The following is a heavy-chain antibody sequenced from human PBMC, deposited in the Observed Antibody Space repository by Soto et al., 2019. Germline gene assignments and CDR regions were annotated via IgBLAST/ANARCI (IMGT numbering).Heavy chain of an antibody. CDR1: GFTFSSYA. J-gene: IGHJ6*02. CDR3: AKRYEDYDILTGYYLRARSYYGMDV. CDR2: ISGSGGST. Sequence: PGGSLRLSCAASGFTFSSYAMSWVRQAPGKGLEWVSAISGSGGSTYYADSVKGRFTISRDNSENTLYLQMNSLRAEDTAVYYCAKRYEDYDILTGYYLRARSYYGMDVWGQGTTVTAP. D-gene: IGHD3-9*01. V-gene: IGHV3-23*01.